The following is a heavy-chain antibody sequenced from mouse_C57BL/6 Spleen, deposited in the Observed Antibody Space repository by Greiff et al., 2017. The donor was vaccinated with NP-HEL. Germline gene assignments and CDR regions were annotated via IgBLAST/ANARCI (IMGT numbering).Heavy chain of an antibody. Sequence: QVQLKQSGPELVKPGASVKISCKASGYAFSSSWMNWVKQRPGKGLEWIGRIYPGDGDTNSNGKFKGKATLTADKSSSTAYMQLSSLTSEDSAVYFCAPYSNYANWYFDVWGTGTTVTVSS. V-gene: IGHV1-82*01. CDR1: GYAFSSSW. J-gene: IGHJ1*03. CDR2: IYPGDGDT. D-gene: IGHD2-5*01. CDR3: APYSNYANWYFDV.